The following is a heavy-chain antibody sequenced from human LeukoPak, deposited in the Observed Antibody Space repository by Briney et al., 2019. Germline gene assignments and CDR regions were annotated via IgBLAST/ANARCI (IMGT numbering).Heavy chain of an antibody. Sequence: GGSLRLSCAASGFTFSSYWMSWFRQAPGKGLEWVANIKQDGSEKYYVDSVKGRFTISRDNAKNSLYPQMNSLRAEDTAVYYCARDLVGARADYWGQRTLVTVSS. CDR2: IKQDGSEK. V-gene: IGHV3-7*01. J-gene: IGHJ4*02. D-gene: IGHD1-26*01. CDR3: ARDLVGARADY. CDR1: GFTFSSYW.